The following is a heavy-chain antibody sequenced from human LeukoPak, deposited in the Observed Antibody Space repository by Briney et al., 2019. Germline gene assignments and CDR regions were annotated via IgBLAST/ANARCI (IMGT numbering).Heavy chain of an antibody. CDR3: AGGAAGGMYNWFDP. J-gene: IGHJ5*02. CDR2: MSSRGSII. V-gene: IGHV3-48*03. Sequence: PGGSLRLSCAASGFTFSSYEMNWVRQAPGKGLEWVSYMSSRGSIIFYADSVKGRFTISRDNAKNSLYLQMDSLRVEDTAVYYCAGGAAGGMYNWFDPWGQGTLVTVSS. D-gene: IGHD6-13*01. CDR1: GFTFSSYE.